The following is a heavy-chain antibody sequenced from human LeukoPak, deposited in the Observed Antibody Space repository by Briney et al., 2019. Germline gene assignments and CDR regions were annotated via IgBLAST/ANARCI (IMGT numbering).Heavy chain of an antibody. CDR3: ATSAEDGSN. V-gene: IGHV3-9*01. D-gene: IGHD2-15*01. CDR2: ISWNSGSI. Sequence: GRSLRLSCAASGFTFDDYAMHWVRQAPGKGLEWVSGISWNSGSIGYEDSVKGRFTISRDNAKNSLYLQMNSLRAEDTALYYYATSAEDGSNWGQGTLVTVFS. J-gene: IGHJ4*02. CDR1: GFTFDDYA.